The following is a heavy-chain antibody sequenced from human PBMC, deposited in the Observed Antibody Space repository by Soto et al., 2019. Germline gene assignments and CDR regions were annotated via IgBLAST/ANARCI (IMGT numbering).Heavy chain of an antibody. V-gene: IGHV3-15*01. D-gene: IGHD2-2*02. CDR3: TIYCISSSCYTRWLDP. Sequence: GGSLRLSCAASGFTFSTAWMSWVRQAPGKGLEWVGRIKSKTDGETTDYAAPVKGRFTVSRDDPENTLYLQMNSLKTEDTAVYYCTIYCISSSCYTRWLDPWGQGTLVTVSS. CDR1: GFTFSTAW. CDR2: IKSKTDGETT. J-gene: IGHJ5*02.